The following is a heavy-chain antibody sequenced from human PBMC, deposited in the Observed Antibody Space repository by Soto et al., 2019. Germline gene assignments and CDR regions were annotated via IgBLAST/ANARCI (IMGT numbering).Heavy chain of an antibody. CDR1: GDSVSSNSAA. V-gene: IGHV6-1*01. CDR3: XXXXXXDXXXXYYMDV. J-gene: IGHJ6*03. D-gene: IGHD1-1*01. Sequence: TLSLTCDISGDSVSSNSAAWNWIRQTXXXGLEWLRRTYYRSKWYINYAVSVKSRITVNPDTSKNQFSLQLNSVTPEDTAVYXXXXXXXXDXXXXYYMDVWGKENTLTVSS. CDR2: TYYRSKWYI.